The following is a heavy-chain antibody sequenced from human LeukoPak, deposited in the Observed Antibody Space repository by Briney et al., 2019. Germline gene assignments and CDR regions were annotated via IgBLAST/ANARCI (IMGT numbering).Heavy chain of an antibody. Sequence: ASVKVSCKSSVYACTIYSISWERHGPGQGLGWRGWNSDYNGNTNYVQKPEGRVTMTTNTTTSKDYMQLRTVRSDDTAVDYCVRDFDSGGPFDYWGQGTLVTVSS. J-gene: IGHJ4*02. CDR1: VYACTIYS. CDR2: NSDYNGNT. D-gene: IGHD4-23*01. V-gene: IGHV1-18*01. CDR3: VRDFDSGGPFDY.